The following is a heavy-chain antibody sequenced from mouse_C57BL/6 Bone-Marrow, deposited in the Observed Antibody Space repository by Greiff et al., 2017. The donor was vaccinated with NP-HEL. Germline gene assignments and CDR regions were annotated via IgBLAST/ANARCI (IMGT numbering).Heavy chain of an antibody. CDR3: ARGMLLLFAY. D-gene: IGHD2-3*01. Sequence: QVQLQQSGPELVKPGASVKISCKASGYAFSSSWMNWVKQRPGKGLEWIGRIYPGDGDTNYNGKFKGKATLTADKSSSTAYMQLSSLTSEDSAVYFCARGMLLLFAYWGQGTLVTVSA. CDR1: GYAFSSSW. CDR2: IYPGDGDT. J-gene: IGHJ3*01. V-gene: IGHV1-82*01.